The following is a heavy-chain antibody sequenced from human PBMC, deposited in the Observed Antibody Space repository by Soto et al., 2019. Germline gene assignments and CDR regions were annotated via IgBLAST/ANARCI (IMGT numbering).Heavy chain of an antibody. CDR2: IYYSGST. Sequence: QVQLQESGPGLVKPSETLSLTCTVSGGSISSYYWSWIRQPPGKGLEWIGYIYYSGSTNSNTSLKSRVTISVDTSKNQVSLKLSSVTAADTAVYYCARGEDAYESGMDVWGQGTTVTVSS. CDR3: ARGEDAYESGMDV. D-gene: IGHD5-12*01. J-gene: IGHJ6*02. V-gene: IGHV4-59*01. CDR1: GGSISSYY.